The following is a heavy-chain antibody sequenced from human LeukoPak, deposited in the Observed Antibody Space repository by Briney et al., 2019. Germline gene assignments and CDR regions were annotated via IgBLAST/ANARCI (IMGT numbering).Heavy chain of an antibody. D-gene: IGHD6-19*01. CDR1: GFTFSNFA. CDR3: AKFRGAYTSAWHFDY. J-gene: IGHJ4*02. Sequence: PAGSLRLSCAASGFTFSNFAMSWVRQSPGTGMEWVSIISGDCTSTYYADSVKGRFTISRDDSKNTLYLRLNSLRAEDTAIYYCAKFRGAYTSAWHFDYWGQGTLVTVSS. CDR2: ISGDCTST. V-gene: IGHV3-23*01.